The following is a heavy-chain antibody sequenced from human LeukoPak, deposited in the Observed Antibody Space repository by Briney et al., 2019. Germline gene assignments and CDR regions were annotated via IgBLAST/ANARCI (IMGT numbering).Heavy chain of an antibody. CDR2: TYYRSKWYN. CDR1: GDSVSSNSAA. CDR3: ARDEETGDAQRDGMDV. J-gene: IGHJ6*02. V-gene: IGHV6-1*01. Sequence: SQTLSLTCANTGDSVSSNSAAWNWIRQSPSRGLEWLGRTYYRSKWYNDYAVSVKSRITINPDTSKNQFSLQLNSVTPEDTAVYYCARDEETGDAQRDGMDVWGQGTTVTVSS. D-gene: IGHD7-27*01.